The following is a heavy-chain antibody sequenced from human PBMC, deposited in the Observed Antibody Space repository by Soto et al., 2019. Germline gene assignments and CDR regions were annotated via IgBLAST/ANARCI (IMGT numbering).Heavy chain of an antibody. D-gene: IGHD3-22*01. CDR2: ISHDGGDK. CDR1: GYSLSRYT. Sequence: QLGRNLKLSSAASGYSLSRYTMYCARQTPRKELERVAVISHDGGDKYYADSVKGRFTISRDNSKNTLYLQMNSLRREDTSVYYCAREYSLAVVAAGYWGQVLEVIVSS. CDR3: AREYSLAVVAAGY. J-gene: IGHJ4*02. V-gene: IGHV3-30*04.